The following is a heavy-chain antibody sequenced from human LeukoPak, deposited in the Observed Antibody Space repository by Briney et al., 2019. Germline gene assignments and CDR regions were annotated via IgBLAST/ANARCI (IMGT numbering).Heavy chain of an antibody. CDR2: IYYSGST. V-gene: IGHV4-30-4*01. D-gene: IGHD2-15*01. Sequence: PSETLSLTCTVSGGSISSGDYYWSWIRQPPGKGLEWIGYIYYSGSTYYNPSLRSRVTISVDTSKNQFSLKLSSVTAADTAVYYCARECDCSGGSCYHNWFDAWGQGTLVTVSS. CDR1: GGSISSGDYY. CDR3: ARECDCSGGSCYHNWFDA. J-gene: IGHJ5*02.